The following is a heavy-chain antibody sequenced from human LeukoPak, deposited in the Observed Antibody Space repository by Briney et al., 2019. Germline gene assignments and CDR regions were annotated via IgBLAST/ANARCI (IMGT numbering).Heavy chain of an antibody. CDR2: IYYSGST. Sequence: SETLSLTCTVSGGSISISTYYWGWIRQPPGKGLEWIGNIYYSGSTYYNPSLKSRVTISVDTSKNQFSLRLSSVTAADTAVYYCARLGTGYDSSGYSIGWFNPWGQGTLVTVSS. CDR3: ARLGTGYDSSGYSIGWFNP. V-gene: IGHV4-39*01. J-gene: IGHJ5*02. D-gene: IGHD3-22*01. CDR1: GGSISISTYY.